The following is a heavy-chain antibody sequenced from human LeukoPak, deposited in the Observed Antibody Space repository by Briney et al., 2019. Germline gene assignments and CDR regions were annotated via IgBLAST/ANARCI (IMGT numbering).Heavy chain of an antibody. CDR2: IYYSGST. D-gene: IGHD5-12*01. V-gene: IGHV4-39*01. J-gene: IGHJ4*02. CDR3: ARGHNLSGYDLTTYFDY. Sequence: SSETLSLTCTVSGGSISSSSYYWGWIRQPPGKGLEWIGSIYYSGSTYYNPSLKSRVTISVDTSKNQFSLKLSSVTAADTAVYYCARGHNLSGYDLTTYFDYWGQGTLVTVSS. CDR1: GGSISSSSYY.